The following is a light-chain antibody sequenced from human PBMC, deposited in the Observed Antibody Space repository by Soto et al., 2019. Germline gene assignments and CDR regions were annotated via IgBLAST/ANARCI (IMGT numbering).Light chain of an antibody. J-gene: IGKJ1*01. V-gene: IGKV1-5*01. CDR3: QEYNTYWM. CDR2: DAS. CDR1: QSISSW. Sequence: DVQMTLSPSTLSASVGDRVTITCRASQSISSWLAWYQQKPGKAPNLLIYDASSLESGVPSRFSGSGSGTEFTLTTSSLQPDDFATYYCQEYNTYWMFGQGTKVDIK.